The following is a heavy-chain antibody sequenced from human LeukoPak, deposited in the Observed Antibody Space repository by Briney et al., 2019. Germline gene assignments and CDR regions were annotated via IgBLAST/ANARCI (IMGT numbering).Heavy chain of an antibody. CDR2: ISSSSSYI. CDR3: ASDLRAPYYDFWSGKKTIDY. V-gene: IGHV3-21*01. CDR1: GFTFSSYS. J-gene: IGHJ4*02. Sequence: GGSLRLSCAAPGFTFSSYSMNWVRQAPGKGLEWVSSISSSSSYIYYADSVKGRFTISRDNTKNSLYLQMNSLRAEDTALYYCASDLRAPYYDFWSGKKTIDYWGQGTLVTVSS. D-gene: IGHD3-3*01.